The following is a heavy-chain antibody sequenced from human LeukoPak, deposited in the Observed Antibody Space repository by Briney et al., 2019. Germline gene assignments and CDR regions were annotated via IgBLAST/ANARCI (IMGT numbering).Heavy chain of an antibody. CDR1: GGTFSSYA. D-gene: IGHD5-18*01. CDR2: IIPIFGTA. CDR3: AGDPSPPSYGSPIFDY. V-gene: IGHV1-69*05. J-gene: IGHJ4*02. Sequence: SVKVSCKASGGTFSSYAISWVRQAPGRGLEWMGGIIPIFGTANYAQKFQGRVTITTDESTSTAYMELSSLRSEDTAVYYCAGDPSPPSYGSPIFDYWRQGTLVTVSS.